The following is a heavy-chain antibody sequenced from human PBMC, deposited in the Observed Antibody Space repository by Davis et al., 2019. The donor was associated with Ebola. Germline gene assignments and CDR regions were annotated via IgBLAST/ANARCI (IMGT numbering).Heavy chain of an antibody. CDR3: ARGTIQYYDILTGYYKTHGMDV. CDR1: GFTFSNYD. Sequence: GESLKISCEASGFTFSNYDMHWVRQVTGKGLEWVSAIGTAGDTYYPGSVKGRFTISRDNSKNTLYLQMNSLRAEDTAVYYCARGTIQYYDILTGYYKTHGMDVWGKGTTVTVSS. J-gene: IGHJ6*04. V-gene: IGHV3-13*01. CDR2: IGTAGDT. D-gene: IGHD3-9*01.